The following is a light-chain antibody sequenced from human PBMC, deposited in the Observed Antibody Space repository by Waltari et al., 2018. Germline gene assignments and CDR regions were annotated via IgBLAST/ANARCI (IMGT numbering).Light chain of an antibody. Sequence: QSVLTQPPSVSGAPGHRVSISCTGTGSNLGAGYAVPWYQQLPGKAPKLLIYGTSTRPPGVPDRFFGSQSGTSASLAITGLQAEDEADYYCQSYDTSLSVVFGGGTKLTVL. CDR1: GSNLGAGYA. CDR2: GTS. V-gene: IGLV1-40*01. J-gene: IGLJ2*01. CDR3: QSYDTSLSVV.